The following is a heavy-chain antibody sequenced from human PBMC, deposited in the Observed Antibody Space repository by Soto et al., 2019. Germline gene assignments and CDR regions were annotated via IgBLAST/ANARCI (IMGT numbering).Heavy chain of an antibody. D-gene: IGHD1-26*01. CDR2: ISAHRGHT. J-gene: IGHJ4*02. CDR3: ARDGDQWDQRFCDN. CDR1: GHISGHYG. Sequence: QVQLVQSAPELTKPGASVKVSCRVSGHISGHYGISWVRLRAGQGLEWMGWISAHRGHTNYAHKFRGRVPMTTDPYTATVSMELTNLLSDDPAVCFCARDGDQWDQRFCDNWGQGTVVTVSS. V-gene: IGHV1-18*01.